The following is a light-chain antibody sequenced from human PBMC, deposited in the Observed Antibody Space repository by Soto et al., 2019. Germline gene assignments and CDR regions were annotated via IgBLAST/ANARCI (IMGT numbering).Light chain of an antibody. CDR2: DAS. CDR3: QQYDDWPET. CDR1: QSVSSY. V-gene: IGKV3-15*01. J-gene: IGKJ1*01. Sequence: EKMMTQSPAPLSVSPGGKAPLSCGASQSVSSYLAWYQQKPCQAPRLLIYDASTRATGIPARFSGSGSGTEFTLTISSLQSEDLAVYYCQQYDDWPETFGQGTKV.